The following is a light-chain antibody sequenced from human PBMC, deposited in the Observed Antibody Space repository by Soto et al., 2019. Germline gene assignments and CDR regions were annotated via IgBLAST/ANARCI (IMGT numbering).Light chain of an antibody. J-gene: IGLJ2*01. CDR1: SSDVGGYNF. V-gene: IGLV2-14*01. CDR2: EVS. Sequence: QSVLTQPASVSGSPGQSITISCTGTSSDVGGYNFVSWYQQHPGKAPKVMIYEVSNRPSGVSNRFSGSKSDNTASLSISGLQAEDEAHYYCSSYTSSSTVVFGGGTKLTVL. CDR3: SSYTSSSTVV.